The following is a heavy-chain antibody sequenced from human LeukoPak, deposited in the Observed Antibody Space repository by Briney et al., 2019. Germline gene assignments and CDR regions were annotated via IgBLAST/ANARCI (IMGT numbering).Heavy chain of an antibody. CDR2: IYSGGST. J-gene: IGHJ4*02. V-gene: IGHV3-66*02. CDR1: GFTVSSNY. CDR3: VSSGYYYGENFDY. Sequence: GGSLRLSCAASGFTVSSNYKSWVRQAPGKGLEWVSVIYSGGSTYYADSVKGRFTISRDNSKNTLYLQMNSLRAEDTAVYYCVSSGYYYGENFDYWGQGTLVTVSS. D-gene: IGHD3-22*01.